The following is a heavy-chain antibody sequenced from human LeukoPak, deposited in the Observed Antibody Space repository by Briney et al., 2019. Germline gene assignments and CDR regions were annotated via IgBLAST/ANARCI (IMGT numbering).Heavy chain of an antibody. J-gene: IGHJ4*02. CDR3: ARPSKAGYSSSWYGF. V-gene: IGHV1-2*02. D-gene: IGHD6-13*01. CDR1: GYTFTGYY. CDR2: INPNSGGT. Sequence: ASVKVSCKASGYTFTGYYMHWVRQAPGQGLEWMGWINPNSGGTNYAQKFQGRVTMTRDTSTSTVYMELSSLRSEDTAVYYCARPSKAGYSSSWYGFWGQGTLVTVSS.